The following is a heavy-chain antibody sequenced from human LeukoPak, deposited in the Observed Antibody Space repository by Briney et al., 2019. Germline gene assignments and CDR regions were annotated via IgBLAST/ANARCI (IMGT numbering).Heavy chain of an antibody. CDR3: ARAVGQLEGGGYFDY. D-gene: IGHD6-6*01. J-gene: IGHJ4*02. Sequence: PSETLSLTCAVSGGSISSSNWWSWVRQPPGKGLEWIGEIYHSGSTNYNPSLKSRVTISVDKSKNQFSLKLSSVTAADTAVYYCARAVGQLEGGGYFDYWGQGTLVTVSS. CDR1: GGSISSSNW. V-gene: IGHV4-4*02. CDR2: IYHSGST.